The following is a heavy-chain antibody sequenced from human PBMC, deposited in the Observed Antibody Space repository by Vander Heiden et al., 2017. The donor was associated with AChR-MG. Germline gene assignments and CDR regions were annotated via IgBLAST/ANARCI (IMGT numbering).Heavy chain of an antibody. CDR3: ASGYCSSTSCYIWYFDL. D-gene: IGHD2-2*02. J-gene: IGHJ2*01. Sequence: QVQLVQSGAEVKKPGASVKVSCQASGYTFTGYYMHWVRQAPGQGLEWMGWINPNSGGTNYAQKFQGRVTMTRDTSISTAYMELSRLRSDDTAVYYCASGYCSSTSCYIWYFDLWGRGTLVTVSS. CDR2: INPNSGGT. V-gene: IGHV1-2*02. CDR1: GYTFTGYY.